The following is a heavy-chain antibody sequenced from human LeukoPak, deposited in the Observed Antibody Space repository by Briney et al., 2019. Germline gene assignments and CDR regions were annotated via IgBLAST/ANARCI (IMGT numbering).Heavy chain of an antibody. CDR3: TTDQATMVRGVIDYYFDY. D-gene: IGHD3-10*01. Sequence: GGSLRLSCAASGFTFSNAWMSWVRQAPGKGLEWVGRIKSKTDGGTTDYAEPVKGRFTISRDDSKNTLYLQMNSLKTEDTAVYYCTTDQATMVRGVIDYYFDYWGQGTLVTVSS. CDR2: IKSKTDGGTT. J-gene: IGHJ4*02. V-gene: IGHV3-15*01. CDR1: GFTFSNAW.